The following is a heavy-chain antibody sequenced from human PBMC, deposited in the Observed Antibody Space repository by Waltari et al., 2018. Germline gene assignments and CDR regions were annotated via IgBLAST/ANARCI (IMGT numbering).Heavy chain of an antibody. Sequence: EVQLLESGGGLVQPGGSLRLSCAASGFTFSSYAMSWVRQAPGKGLEWVSVIYSGGRTYYADSVKGRFTISRDNSKNTLYLQMNSLRAEDTAVYYCAKDTTAAAVGIDYWGQGTLVTVSS. CDR1: GFTFSSYA. J-gene: IGHJ4*02. CDR2: IYSGGRT. D-gene: IGHD6-13*01. CDR3: AKDTTAAAVGIDY. V-gene: IGHV3-23*03.